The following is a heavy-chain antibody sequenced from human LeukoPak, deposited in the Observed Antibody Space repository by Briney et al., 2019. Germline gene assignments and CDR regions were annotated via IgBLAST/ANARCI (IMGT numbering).Heavy chain of an antibody. Sequence: GGSLRLSCAASGFTFSSYAMSWVRQAPGKGLEWVSDITGSGDDTDYADSVKGRFTVSRDNSRNTLYLQINSLRAEDTAVYYCASRNYYDSSGYYYFYFDYWGQGILVTVSS. D-gene: IGHD3-22*01. CDR3: ASRNYYDSSGYYYFYFDY. J-gene: IGHJ4*02. CDR2: ITGSGDDT. CDR1: GFTFSSYA. V-gene: IGHV3-23*01.